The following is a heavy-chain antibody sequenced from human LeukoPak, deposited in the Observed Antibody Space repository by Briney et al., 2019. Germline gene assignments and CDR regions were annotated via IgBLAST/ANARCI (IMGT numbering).Heavy chain of an antibody. J-gene: IGHJ4*02. CDR2: IYSSGSS. CDR3: ARHTYGFGVDY. D-gene: IGHD3-10*01. CDR1: GDSINTGGYY. V-gene: IGHV4-61*09. Sequence: SQTLSLTCTVSGDSINTGGYYWNWIRQSPGKGLGWIGYIYSSGSSNYNPSFKSRVTISVDTSKNQFSLKVSSVTAADTAVYYCARHTYGFGVDYWGQGTLVTVSS.